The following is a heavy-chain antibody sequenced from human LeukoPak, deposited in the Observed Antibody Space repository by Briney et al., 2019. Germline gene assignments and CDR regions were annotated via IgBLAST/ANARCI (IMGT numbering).Heavy chain of an antibody. CDR1: GGSLSGYY. CDR2: INHSGNN. J-gene: IGHJ6*02. V-gene: IGHV4-34*01. D-gene: IGHD3-22*01. CDR3: ARTYYYDSSGYPYYYYYGMDV. Sequence: KCAETLSLTCAVYGGSLSGYYGSWIRQPPGRGLEWIGEINHSGNNNYNPSRKSRVTISVDKSKNQFSLKLSSVPAADTAVYYCARTYYYDSSGYPYYYYYGMDVWGQGNTVTASS.